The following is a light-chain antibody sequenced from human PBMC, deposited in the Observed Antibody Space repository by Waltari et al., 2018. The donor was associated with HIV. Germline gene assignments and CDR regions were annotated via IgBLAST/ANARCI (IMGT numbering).Light chain of an antibody. CDR2: DVS. CDR3: CSYAGMYTWV. V-gene: IGLV2-11*01. J-gene: IGLJ3*02. Sequence: QSSLTQPRSVSGSPGQSVTISCSGTSSDVGSYNYVSWYQPHPGKAPKVMIYDVSKRPSGVPDRFSGSKSGKTASLTISGLQAEDEADYYCCSYAGMYTWVFGGGTKLTVL. CDR1: SSDVGSYNY.